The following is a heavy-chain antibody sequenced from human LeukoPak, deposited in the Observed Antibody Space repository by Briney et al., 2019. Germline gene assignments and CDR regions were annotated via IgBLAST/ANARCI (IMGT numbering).Heavy chain of an antibody. J-gene: IGHJ4*02. CDR3: ASGASSRTNSYRY. D-gene: IGHD2-2*01. CDR1: GYTFTGNH. V-gene: IGHV1-2*02. CDR2: INPNSGDT. Sequence: ASVKVSCKASGYTFTGNHMHWVRQAPGQGLEWVGWINPNSGDTSYAQTFQGRVTMTRDTSISTAYMELSRLRSDDTAVYYCASGASSRTNSYRYWGQGTLVTVSS.